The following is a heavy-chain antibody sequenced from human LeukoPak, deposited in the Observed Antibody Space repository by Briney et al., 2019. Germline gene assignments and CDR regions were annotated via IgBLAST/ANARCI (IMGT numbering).Heavy chain of an antibody. Sequence: AGWSLRLSCAASEFTFNWYWMSWVRQAPGKGLDWVANIKEDGSEKYYVDSVKGRFTISRDNAKNSLYLQMNSLRIEDTAVYYCARGTWTGKAFDYWGQGTLVTVSS. CDR1: EFTFNWYW. J-gene: IGHJ4*02. D-gene: IGHD3/OR15-3a*01. CDR2: IKEDGSEK. V-gene: IGHV3-7*05. CDR3: ARGTWTGKAFDY.